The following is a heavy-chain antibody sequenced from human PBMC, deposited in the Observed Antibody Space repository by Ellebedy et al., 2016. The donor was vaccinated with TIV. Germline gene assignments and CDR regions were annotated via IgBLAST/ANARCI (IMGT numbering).Heavy chain of an antibody. D-gene: IGHD5-24*01. Sequence: GESLKISXAASGFTFSDYYMSWIRQAPGKGLEWVSYISSSSSYTNYADSVKGRFTISRDNAKNSLYLQMNSLRAEDTAVYYCAREDVSEEMAITAEYFQHWGQGTLVTVSS. CDR2: ISSSSSYT. CDR1: GFTFSDYY. J-gene: IGHJ1*01. V-gene: IGHV3-11*05. CDR3: AREDVSEEMAITAEYFQH.